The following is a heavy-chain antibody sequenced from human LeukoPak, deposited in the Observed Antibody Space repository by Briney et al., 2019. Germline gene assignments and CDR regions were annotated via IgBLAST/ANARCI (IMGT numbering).Heavy chain of an antibody. CDR1: GGSFSGYY. CDR2: INHSGST. CDR3: ARGGPYVWGSYRYSNWFDP. Sequence: PSETLSLTCAVYGGSFSGYYWSWIRQPPGKGLEWIGEINHSGSTNYNPSLKSRVTISVDTSKNQFSLKLSSVTAADTAVYYCARGGPYVWGSYRYSNWFDPWGQGTLVTVSS. J-gene: IGHJ5*02. V-gene: IGHV4-34*01. D-gene: IGHD3-16*02.